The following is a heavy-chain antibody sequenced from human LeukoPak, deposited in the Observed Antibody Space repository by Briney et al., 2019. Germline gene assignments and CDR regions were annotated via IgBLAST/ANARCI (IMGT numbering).Heavy chain of an antibody. CDR2: ISYDGSNK. D-gene: IGHD3-9*01. CDR1: GFTFSSYW. CDR3: AKVGRYFDWSRSSLDY. J-gene: IGHJ4*02. Sequence: GGSLRLSCAASGFTFSSYWMSWVRQAPGKGLEWVAVISYDGSNKYYADSVKGRFTISRDNSKNTLYLQMNSLRAEDTAVYYCAKVGRYFDWSRSSLDYWGQGTLVTVSS. V-gene: IGHV3-30*18.